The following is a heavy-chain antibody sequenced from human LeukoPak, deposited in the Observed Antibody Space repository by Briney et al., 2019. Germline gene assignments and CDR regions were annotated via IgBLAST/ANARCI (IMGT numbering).Heavy chain of an antibody. D-gene: IGHD2-2*01. CDR3: TRWACAGTSCYVLDS. CDR1: GFTVSSND. V-gene: IGHV3-48*03. J-gene: IGHJ5*01. Sequence: GGSLRLSCATSGFTVSSNDMNWVRQAPGKGLEWVSYSSTTGHQTNYADSVKGRFTISRDHAKNSVYLQMNSLRAEDTAVYYCTRWACAGTSCYVLDSWGQGTPVTVSS. CDR2: SSTTGHQT.